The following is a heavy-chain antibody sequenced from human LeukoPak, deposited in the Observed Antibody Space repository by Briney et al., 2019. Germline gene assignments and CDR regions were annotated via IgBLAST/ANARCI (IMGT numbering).Heavy chain of an antibody. CDR2: INPNSGCT. J-gene: IGHJ3*01. Sequence: GALVKVSCKASGYTFTGYYMHWLRQAPGQGLEGRGWINPNSGCTNYAQKFQGRVTMTRDTSISTAYMELSRLRSDDTAVYCCARDLGSQTGVGAPSISGAFHLWPQGAMVTVSS. D-gene: IGHD1-26*01. CDR1: GYTFTGYY. V-gene: IGHV1-2*02. CDR3: ARDLGSQTGVGAPSISGAFHL.